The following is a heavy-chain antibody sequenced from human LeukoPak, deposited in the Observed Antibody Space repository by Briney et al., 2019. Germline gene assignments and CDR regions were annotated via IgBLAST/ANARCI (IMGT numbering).Heavy chain of an antibody. CDR3: ARGIDTYYFDY. D-gene: IGHD2-15*01. CDR1: GGSIGSGDYY. Sequence: PQTLSLTCTVSGGSIGSGDYYWSWVRQPPGKGLEWIGYIYHSGSTYYNPSLKSRVTISVDRSKNQFSLTLSSVTAADTAVYYCARGIDTYYFDYWGQGTLVTVSS. J-gene: IGHJ4*02. V-gene: IGHV4-30-2*01. CDR2: IYHSGST.